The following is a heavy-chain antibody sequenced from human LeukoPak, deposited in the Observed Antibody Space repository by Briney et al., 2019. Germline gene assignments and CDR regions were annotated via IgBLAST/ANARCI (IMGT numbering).Heavy chain of an antibody. J-gene: IGHJ6*03. Sequence: GGSLRLSCAASGFTFSSYWMHWVRQAPGKGLVWVSRINSDGSSTSYADSVKGRFTISRDNSKNSLYLQMNSLRTEDTASYYCAKDTGWKEYYYYYMHVWGKGTTVTVSS. CDR1: GFTFSSYW. CDR2: INSDGSST. V-gene: IGHV3-74*01. CDR3: AKDTGWKEYYYYYMHV. D-gene: IGHD2-8*02.